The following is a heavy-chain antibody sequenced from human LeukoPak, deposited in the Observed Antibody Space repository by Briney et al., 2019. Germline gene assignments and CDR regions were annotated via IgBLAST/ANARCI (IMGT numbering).Heavy chain of an antibody. Sequence: SQTLSLTCTVSGGSISSGTYYWTWIRQPAGKGLEWIGRIYTSGSTNYNPSLKSRVTISVDTSKNQFSLKLSSVTAADTAVYYCARVKAARPHHFDCWGQGTLVTVSS. V-gene: IGHV4-61*02. CDR1: GGSISSGTYY. D-gene: IGHD6-6*01. CDR2: IYTSGST. CDR3: ARVKAARPHHFDC. J-gene: IGHJ4*02.